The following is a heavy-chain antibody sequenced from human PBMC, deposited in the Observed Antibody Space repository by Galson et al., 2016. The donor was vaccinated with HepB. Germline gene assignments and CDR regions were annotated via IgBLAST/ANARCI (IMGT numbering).Heavy chain of an antibody. J-gene: IGHJ4*02. V-gene: IGHV3-23*01. CDR1: TFTFSSFA. CDR3: ARHPDYYDNSGYLDY. Sequence: LRLSCAASTFTFSSFAMSWVRQAPGKGLEWVSSIGHSGGYIYYADSVKGRFAISRDNSNNTLYLQMNSLRAEDTAVYYCARHPDYYDNSGYLDYWGQGTLVTVSS. D-gene: IGHD3-22*01. CDR2: IGHSGGYI.